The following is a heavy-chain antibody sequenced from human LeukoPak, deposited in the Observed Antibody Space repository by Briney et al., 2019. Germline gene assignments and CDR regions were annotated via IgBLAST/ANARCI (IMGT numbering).Heavy chain of an antibody. D-gene: IGHD3-16*02. CDR2: IIPILGIA. J-gene: IGHJ5*02. V-gene: IGHV1-69*04. Sequence: SVKVSCKASGGTFSSYAISWVRQAPGQGLEWMGRIIPILGIANYAQKSQGRVTITADKSTSTAYMELSSLRSEDTAVYYCARTSYDYVWGSYRENWFDPWGQGTLVTVSS. CDR1: GGTFSSYA. CDR3: ARTSYDYVWGSYRENWFDP.